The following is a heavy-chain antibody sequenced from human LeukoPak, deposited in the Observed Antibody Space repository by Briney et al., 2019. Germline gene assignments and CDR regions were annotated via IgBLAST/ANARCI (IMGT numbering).Heavy chain of an antibody. D-gene: IGHD3-22*01. CDR1: GFTFGNYA. Sequence: GGSLRLSCSASGFTFGNYAMSWFRQAPGRGLEWVSCINDGVGRTFYADAVRGRFTISRDNSQNTLYLQMNSLRAEDTAVYYCAKDSMRVSDYWGQGTLVTVSS. CDR3: AKDSMRVSDY. V-gene: IGHV3-23*01. CDR2: INDGVGRT. J-gene: IGHJ4*02.